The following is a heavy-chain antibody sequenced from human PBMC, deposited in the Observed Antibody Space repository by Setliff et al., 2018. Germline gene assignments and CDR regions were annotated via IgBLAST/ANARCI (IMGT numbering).Heavy chain of an antibody. CDR3: ARLQGEWELSTGAAAFDI. V-gene: IGHV4-38-2*01. Sequence: PSETLSLPCAVSGYSISSGYYWGWIRQPPGKGLEWIGSIYHSGSTYYNPSLKSRVTISVDTSKNQFSLKLSSVTAADTAVYYCARLQGEWELSTGAAAFDIWGQGTMVTVSS. D-gene: IGHD1-26*01. CDR1: GYSISSGYY. J-gene: IGHJ3*02. CDR2: IYHSGST.